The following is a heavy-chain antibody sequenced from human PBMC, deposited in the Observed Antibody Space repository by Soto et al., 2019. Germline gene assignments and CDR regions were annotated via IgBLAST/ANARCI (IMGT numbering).Heavy chain of an antibody. CDR2: IIPIFGTA. Sequence: SVKVSCKASGGTFSSYAISWVRQAPGQGLEWMGGIIPIFGTANYAQKFQGRVTITADESTSTAYMELSSLRSEDTAVYYCASIQEDTAMVTYYYGMDVWGQGTTVTVSS. D-gene: IGHD5-18*01. CDR1: GGTFSSYA. CDR3: ASIQEDTAMVTYYYGMDV. J-gene: IGHJ6*02. V-gene: IGHV1-69*13.